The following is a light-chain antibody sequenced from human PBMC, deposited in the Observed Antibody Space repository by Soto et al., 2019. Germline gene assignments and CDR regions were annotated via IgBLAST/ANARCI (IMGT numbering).Light chain of an antibody. CDR3: QHADSFPIIT. CDR1: GDVSTW. V-gene: IGKV1-12*01. Sequence: DIHMTQSPSSVSASVGDIVTIAXRSRGDVSTWFAWYQQHPVXXPKLXXXAEXSLRNGVPSRFRGSGSGTDFTLTLSSLKPEYVATSYCQHADSFPIITFGQGTRLEIK. CDR2: AEX. J-gene: IGKJ5*01.